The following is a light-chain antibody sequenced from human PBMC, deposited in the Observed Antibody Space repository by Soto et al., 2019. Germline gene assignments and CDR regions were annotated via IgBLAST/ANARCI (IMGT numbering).Light chain of an antibody. CDR1: QSVSSSD. CDR3: QQYKDWPTT. Sequence: ENVLTQSPGTLSLSPGERATLSCRASQSVSSSDLGWYQQKPGQAPRLLVYGASTRATGIPARFSGSGAGTDFTLTITSLQSEDFGVYFCQQYKDWPTTFGQGTKVDIK. J-gene: IGKJ1*01. CDR2: GAS. V-gene: IGKV3-15*01.